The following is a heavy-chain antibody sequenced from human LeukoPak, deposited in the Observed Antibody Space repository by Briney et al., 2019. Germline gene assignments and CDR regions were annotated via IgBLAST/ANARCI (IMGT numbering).Heavy chain of an antibody. CDR1: GYTLTELS. CDR3: ATERSGSYYNGDAAFDI. J-gene: IGHJ3*02. Sequence: ASVKVSCKVSGYTLTELSMHWVRQAPGNGLEWMGGFDPEVGETIYAQKFQGRVTMTEDTSTDTAYMELSSLRSEDTAVYYCATERSGSYYNGDAAFDIWGQGTMVTVSS. D-gene: IGHD3-10*01. V-gene: IGHV1-24*01. CDR2: FDPEVGET.